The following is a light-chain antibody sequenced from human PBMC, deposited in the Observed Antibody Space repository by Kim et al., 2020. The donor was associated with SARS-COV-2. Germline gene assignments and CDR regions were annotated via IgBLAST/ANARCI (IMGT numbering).Light chain of an antibody. V-gene: IGKV1-6*01. Sequence: AIRVTQSPSSLSASVGDSVTITCRASQDIGSELGWYLQKPGKAPQLLIRGASNVHSGVPSRFSGSGFGTEFTLTINSLQPEDFATYFCLQDWSYPLTFGQGTRLEIK. CDR3: LQDWSYPLT. J-gene: IGKJ5*01. CDR2: GAS. CDR1: QDIGSE.